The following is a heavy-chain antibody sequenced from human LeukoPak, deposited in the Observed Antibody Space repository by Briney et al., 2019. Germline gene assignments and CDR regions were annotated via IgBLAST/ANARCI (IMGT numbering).Heavy chain of an antibody. D-gene: IGHD2-2*01. CDR2: TNPSTGAT. J-gene: IGHJ4*02. V-gene: IGHV1-2*02. Sequence: ASVKVSCKTSGYTFTVSYFRWVRQVPGQGLEWMGWTNPSTGATKSAQKFQGRVTMTSDTSITTAYMELRKLRFDDTAVYYCARGGHICRITSCHEIDDWGQGTLVTVSS. CDR1: GYTFTVSY. CDR3: ARGGHICRITSCHEIDD.